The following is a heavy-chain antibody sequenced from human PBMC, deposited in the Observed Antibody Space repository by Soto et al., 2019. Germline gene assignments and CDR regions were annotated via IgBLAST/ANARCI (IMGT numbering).Heavy chain of an antibody. J-gene: IGHJ6*02. Sequence: GGSLRLSCAASGFTFSSYWMSWVRQAPGKGLEWVANIKQDGSEKYYVDSVKGRFTISRDNAKNSLYLQMNSLRAEDTAVYYCARELRGSGSYYPYYYYGMDVWGQGTTVTVSS. CDR2: IKQDGSEK. V-gene: IGHV3-7*01. CDR1: GFTFSSYW. D-gene: IGHD3-10*01. CDR3: ARELRGSGSYYPYYYYGMDV.